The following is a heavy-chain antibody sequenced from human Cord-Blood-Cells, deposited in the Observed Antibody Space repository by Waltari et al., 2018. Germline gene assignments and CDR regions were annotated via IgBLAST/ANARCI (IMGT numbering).Heavy chain of an antibody. V-gene: IGHV1-58*01. D-gene: IGHD5-12*01. CDR1: GFTVTSSA. Sequence: QMQLVQSGPEVKKPGTSVKVSCKASGFTVTSSAVQWVRQARGQRLEWIGWIVVGSGNTNYAQKFQERVTITRDMSTSTAYMELSSLRSEDTAVYYCAAVRRDGYNYYFDYWGQGTLVTVSS. CDR3: AAVRRDGYNYYFDY. CDR2: IVVGSGNT. J-gene: IGHJ4*02.